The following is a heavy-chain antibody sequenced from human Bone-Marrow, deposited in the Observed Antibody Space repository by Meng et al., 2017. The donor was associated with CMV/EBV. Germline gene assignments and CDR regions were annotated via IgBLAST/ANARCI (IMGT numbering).Heavy chain of an antibody. CDR1: YY. J-gene: IGHJ4*02. CDR3: ARSVGCSSTYCYTYTSSWYPDY. Sequence: YYWTWIRQHPGKGLELIGYIYYSGGTNYNPSLQSRVTISVDTSKNQFSLKLSSVTAADTAMYYCARSVGCSSTYCYTYTSSWYPDYWGQGTLVTVSS. CDR2: IYYSGGT. D-gene: IGHD6-13*01. V-gene: IGHV4-31*02.